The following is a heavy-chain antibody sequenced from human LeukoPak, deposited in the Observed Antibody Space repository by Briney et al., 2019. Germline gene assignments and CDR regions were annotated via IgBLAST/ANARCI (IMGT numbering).Heavy chain of an antibody. Sequence: SETLSLTCAVYGGSFSGCYWSWIRHPPGKGLGLIGEINHSGSTNYNPSLKSRVTVSVDTSKKQFSLRLSSVTAADTAVYYCARGRGRITMVRGVRGGMDVWGKGTTVTVSS. CDR3: ARGRGRITMVRGVRGGMDV. CDR2: INHSGST. CDR1: GGSFSGCY. J-gene: IGHJ6*04. V-gene: IGHV4-34*01. D-gene: IGHD3-10*01.